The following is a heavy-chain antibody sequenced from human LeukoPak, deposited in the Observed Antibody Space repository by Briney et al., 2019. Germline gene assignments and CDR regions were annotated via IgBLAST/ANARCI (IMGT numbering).Heavy chain of an antibody. J-gene: IGHJ4*02. CDR2: INSDGIIT. CDR3: ARVRATFSPHFDN. V-gene: IGHV3-74*01. Sequence: GGSLRLSCAASGFTFSSYWMHWVRQAPGKGLIWVSRINSDGIITNYADSVKGRFTISRDNAKNTLYLQMNSLRAEDTAVYYCARVRATFSPHFDNWGQGTLVTVSS. D-gene: IGHD5-12*01. CDR1: GFTFSSYW.